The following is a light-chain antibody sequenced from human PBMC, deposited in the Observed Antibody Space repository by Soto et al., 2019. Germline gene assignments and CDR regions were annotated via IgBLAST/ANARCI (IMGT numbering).Light chain of an antibody. J-gene: IGKJ1*01. Sequence: DIQMTQSPSSVSASVGDRVTINCRASQGISSWLAWYQQKPGKAPKLLIYVASSLQSEVPSRFSGSGSGTEFTLTISSLQPDDFATYYCQHYNSYSEAFGQGTKVDIK. CDR1: QGISSW. V-gene: IGKV1D-16*01. CDR3: QHYNSYSEA. CDR2: VAS.